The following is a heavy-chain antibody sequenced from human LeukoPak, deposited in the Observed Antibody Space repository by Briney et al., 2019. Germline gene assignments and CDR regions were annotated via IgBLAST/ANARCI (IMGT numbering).Heavy chain of an antibody. J-gene: IGHJ3*02. D-gene: IGHD6-19*01. CDR1: GFTFSDYY. CDR3: ARVRRRVAVAGNAFDI. CDR2: ISSSSSYT. V-gene: IGHV3-11*06. Sequence: PGGSLRLSCAASGFTFSDYYMSWIRQAPGKGLEWVSYISSSSSYTNYADSVKGRFTISRDTAKNSLYLQMNSLRAEDTAVYYCARVRRRVAVAGNAFDIWGQGTMVTVSS.